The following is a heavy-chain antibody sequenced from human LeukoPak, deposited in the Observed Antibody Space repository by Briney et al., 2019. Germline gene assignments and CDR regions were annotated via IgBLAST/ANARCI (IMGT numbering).Heavy chain of an antibody. V-gene: IGHV3-49*04. CDR3: CRAPYNNYVNLDY. Sequence: GGSLRLSCTASGFTFGDYAMSWVRQAPGKGLEWLGFIRSKALGGTTEYAASVKGRFTISRDDSISIAYLQMNSLKTEDSAVYYCCRAPYNNYVNLDYWGQGTLVTVSS. CDR2: IRSKALGGTT. J-gene: IGHJ4*02. CDR1: GFTFGDYA. D-gene: IGHD4-11*01.